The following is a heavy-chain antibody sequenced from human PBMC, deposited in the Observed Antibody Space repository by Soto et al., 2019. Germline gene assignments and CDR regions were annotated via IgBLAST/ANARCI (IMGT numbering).Heavy chain of an antibody. Sequence: GGSLRLSCAASGFTFSSYAMHWVRQAPGKGLEWVAVISYDGSNKYYADSVKGRFTISRDNSKNALYLQMNSLRAEDTAVYYCASLRITMVRGVFRDYWGQGTLVTVSS. V-gene: IGHV3-30-3*01. CDR3: ASLRITMVRGVFRDY. D-gene: IGHD3-10*01. J-gene: IGHJ4*02. CDR2: ISYDGSNK. CDR1: GFTFSSYA.